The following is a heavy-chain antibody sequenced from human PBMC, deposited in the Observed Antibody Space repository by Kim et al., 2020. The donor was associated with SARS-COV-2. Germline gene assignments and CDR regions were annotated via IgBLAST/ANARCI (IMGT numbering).Heavy chain of an antibody. J-gene: IGHJ3*02. V-gene: IGHV4-59*08. CDR1: GGSISSYS. Sequence: SENLSLTCTVSGGSISSYSWSLIRQPPGKGLEWIGYMSYNGNTNYDPSLKSRVTLSVDTSKNQFSLKLSSVTAADTAVYYCARHGGESMIRGVLGAFDIWGQGTMVTVSS. CDR3: ARHGGESMIRGVLGAFDI. CDR2: MSYNGNT. D-gene: IGHD3-10*01.